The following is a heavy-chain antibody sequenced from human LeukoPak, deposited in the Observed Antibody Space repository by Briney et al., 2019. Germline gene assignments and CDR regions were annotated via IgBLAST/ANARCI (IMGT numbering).Heavy chain of an antibody. Sequence: PSETLSLTCPVSGGSISSYYWSWIRQPPGKGLEWIGYIYYSGSTNYNPSLKSRVTISVDTSKNQFSLKLSSVTAADTAVYYCARVRAYYYDSSGLGHDAFDIWGQGTMVTVSS. D-gene: IGHD3-22*01. CDR3: ARVRAYYYDSSGLGHDAFDI. CDR2: IYYSGST. CDR1: GGSISSYY. V-gene: IGHV4-59*01. J-gene: IGHJ3*02.